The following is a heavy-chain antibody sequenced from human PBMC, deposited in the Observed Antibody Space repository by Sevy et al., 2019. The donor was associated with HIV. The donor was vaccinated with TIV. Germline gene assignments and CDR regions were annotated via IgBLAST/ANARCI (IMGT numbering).Heavy chain of an antibody. CDR1: GFTFSGSA. CDR2: IRSKANSYAT. Sequence: GGSLRLSCAASGFTFSGSAMHWVRQASGKGLEWVGRIRSKANSYATAYAASVKGRFTISRDDSKNTAYLQMNSLKTEDTAVYYCTRHGDTIFGVVTPYYYYGMDVWGQGTTVTVSS. CDR3: TRHGDTIFGVVTPYYYYGMDV. J-gene: IGHJ6*02. V-gene: IGHV3-73*01. D-gene: IGHD3-3*01.